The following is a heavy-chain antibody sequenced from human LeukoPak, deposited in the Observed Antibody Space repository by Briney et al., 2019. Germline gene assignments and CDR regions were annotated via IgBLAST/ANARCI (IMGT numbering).Heavy chain of an antibody. D-gene: IGHD3-9*01. V-gene: IGHV3-30*04. CDR3: AREESPPFPDILTDYPDY. J-gene: IGHJ4*02. CDR1: GFTFSSYA. CDR2: ISYDGSNK. Sequence: GGSLRLSCAASGFTFSSYAMHWVRQAPGKGLEWGAVISYDGSNKYYADSVKGRFTISRDNSKNTLYLQMNSLRAEDTAVYYCAREESPPFPDILTDYPDYWGQGTLVTVSS.